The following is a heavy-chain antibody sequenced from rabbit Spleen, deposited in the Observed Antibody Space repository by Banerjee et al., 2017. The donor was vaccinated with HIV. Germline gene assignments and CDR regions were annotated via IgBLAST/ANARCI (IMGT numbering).Heavy chain of an antibody. CDR2: IDIGSSGSS. D-gene: IGHD3-1*01. Sequence: QEQLVESGGDLVKPGASLTLTCKASGFDFSRGDWICWVRQAPGKGLEWIACIDIGSSGSSYYASWAKGRFTISKTSSTTVTLQMTSLTAADTATYFCARDRPGSDNFDLWGQGTLVTVS. CDR3: ARDRPGSDNFDL. V-gene: IGHV1S45*01. CDR1: GFDFSRGDW. J-gene: IGHJ4*01.